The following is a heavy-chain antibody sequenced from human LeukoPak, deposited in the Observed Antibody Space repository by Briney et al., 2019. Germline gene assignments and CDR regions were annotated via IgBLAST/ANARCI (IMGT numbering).Heavy chain of an antibody. CDR1: GGSISSYY. CDR2: IYYSGST. Sequence: SETLSLTCTVSGGSISSYYWNWIRQPPGKGLEWIGYIYYSGSTNYNPSLKSRLSISLDTSKNQFSLRLTSVTPADTAVYYCARAASIYYDIWSCSPFVPWGQGTLVTVSS. J-gene: IGHJ5*02. CDR3: ARAASIYYDIWSCSPFVP. V-gene: IGHV4-59*01. D-gene: IGHD3-3*01.